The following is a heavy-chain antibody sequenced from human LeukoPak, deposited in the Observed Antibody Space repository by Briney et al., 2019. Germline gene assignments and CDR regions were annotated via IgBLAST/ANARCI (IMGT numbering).Heavy chain of an antibody. CDR3: VRDLTYGARFDY. V-gene: IGHV3-30*04. CDR1: GFTFTDYA. Sequence: GGSLRLSCVGSGFTFTDYAIHWLRQAPGKGMESVAFISSDGNVKFYVDSVKGRSTISRDNFRNTVSLEMTTLRPEDTAVYYCVRDLTYGARFDYWGQGTLVTVSS. CDR2: ISSDGNVK. D-gene: IGHD3-9*01. J-gene: IGHJ4*02.